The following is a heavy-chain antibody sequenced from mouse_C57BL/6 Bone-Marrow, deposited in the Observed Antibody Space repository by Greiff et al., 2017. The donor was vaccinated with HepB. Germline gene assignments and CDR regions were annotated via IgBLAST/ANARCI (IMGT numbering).Heavy chain of an antibody. Sequence: EVQLQQSGAELVRPGASVKLSCTASGFNIKDDYMHWVKQRPEQGLEWIGWIDPENGDTEYASKFQGKATITADTSSNTAYLQLSSLTSEDTAVYYCTSDYGSSYDYFDYWGQGTTLTVSS. J-gene: IGHJ2*01. D-gene: IGHD1-1*01. CDR1: GFNIKDDY. CDR2: IDPENGDT. V-gene: IGHV14-4*01. CDR3: TSDYGSSYDYFDY.